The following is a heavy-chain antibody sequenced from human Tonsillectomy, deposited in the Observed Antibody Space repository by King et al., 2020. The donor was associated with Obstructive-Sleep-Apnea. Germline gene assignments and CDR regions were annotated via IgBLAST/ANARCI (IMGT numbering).Heavy chain of an antibody. J-gene: IGHJ3*02. CDR3: AGDSFWMITFGGVIVMGAFDI. CDR1: GGSISSSSYY. CDR2: IYYSGST. V-gene: IGHV4-39*07. Sequence: QLQESGPGLVKPSETLSLTCTVSGGSISSSSYYWGWIRQPPGKGLEWIGSIYYSGSTYYNPSLKSRVTISVDTSKNQFSLKLSSVTAADTAVYYCAGDSFWMITFGGVIVMGAFDIWGQGTMVTVSS. D-gene: IGHD3-16*02.